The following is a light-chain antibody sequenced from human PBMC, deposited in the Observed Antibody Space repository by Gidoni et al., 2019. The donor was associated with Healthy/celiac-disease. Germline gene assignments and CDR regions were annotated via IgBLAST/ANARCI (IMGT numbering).Light chain of an antibody. V-gene: IGLV1-40*01. CDR2: EKN. Sequence: SVLTQPPSVSGAPGERVTISCPGSGSNIGAGNDVHWYQQFPGRAPKLIIQEKNNRPSGVPDRFSGSKSGSSASLAITGLQPEDEADYYCQSYDSIVSVVFGGGTKLTVL. CDR1: GSNIGAGND. CDR3: QSYDSIVSVV. J-gene: IGLJ2*01.